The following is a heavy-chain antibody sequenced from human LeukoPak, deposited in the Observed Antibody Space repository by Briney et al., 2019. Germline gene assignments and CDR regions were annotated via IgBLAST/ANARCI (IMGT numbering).Heavy chain of an antibody. D-gene: IGHD3-10*01. CDR1: GCTFSSYW. CDR3: APGNGHAFDI. J-gene: IGHJ3*02. Sequence: PWGSLRLSCAASGCTFSSYWRHWIRQPPGKGLVWVASIKSNGSTTSYADSVKRRLTISRDNARNPLYLQMHSLRTEDTAVYYCAPGNGHAFDIWGQGTMVTVSA. V-gene: IGHV3-74*01. CDR2: IKSNGSTT.